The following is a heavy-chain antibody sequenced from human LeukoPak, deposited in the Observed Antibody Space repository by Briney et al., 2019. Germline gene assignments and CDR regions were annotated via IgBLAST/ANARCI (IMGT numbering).Heavy chain of an antibody. D-gene: IGHD5-24*01. V-gene: IGHV1-69*05. CDR1: GGTFSSYA. J-gene: IGHJ4*02. Sequence: SVKVSCKASGGTFSSYAISWVRQAPGQGPEWMGGIIPIFGTANYAQKFQGRVTITTDESTSTAYMELSSLRSEDTAVYYCASLGRDGYNFDYWGQGTLVTVSS. CDR3: ASLGRDGYNFDY. CDR2: IIPIFGTA.